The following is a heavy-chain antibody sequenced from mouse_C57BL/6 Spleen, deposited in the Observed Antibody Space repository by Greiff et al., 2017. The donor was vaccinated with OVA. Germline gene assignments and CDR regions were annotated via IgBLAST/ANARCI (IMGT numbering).Heavy chain of an antibody. Sequence: QVQLQQPGAELVKPGASVKMSCKASGHTFTSYWITWVKQRPGQGLEWIGDIYPGSGSTNYNEKFKSKATLTVDTSSSTAYMQLSSLTSEDSAVYYCARLDYYYWYFDVWGTGTTVTVSS. D-gene: IGHD2-1*01. J-gene: IGHJ1*03. CDR1: GHTFTSYW. V-gene: IGHV1-55*01. CDR3: ARLDYYYWYFDV. CDR2: IYPGSGST.